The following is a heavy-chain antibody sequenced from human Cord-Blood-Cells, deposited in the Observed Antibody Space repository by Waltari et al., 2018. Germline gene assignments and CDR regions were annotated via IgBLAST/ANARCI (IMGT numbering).Heavy chain of an antibody. CDR2: INHSGST. CDR3: ASAGGSSGWYYFDY. Sequence: QVQLQQWGAGLLKPSETLSLTCAVYGGSFSGYYWSWIRKPPGKGLEWIGEINHSGSTNYNPSLKSRVTISVDTSKNQFSLKLSSVTAADTAVYYCASAGGSSGWYYFDYWGQGTLVTVSS. J-gene: IGHJ4*02. CDR1: GGSFSGYY. V-gene: IGHV4-34*01. D-gene: IGHD6-19*01.